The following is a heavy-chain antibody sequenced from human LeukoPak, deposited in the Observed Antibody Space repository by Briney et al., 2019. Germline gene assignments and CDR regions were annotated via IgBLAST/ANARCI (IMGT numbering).Heavy chain of an antibody. D-gene: IGHD6-13*01. J-gene: IGHJ4*02. CDR3: ARVEFAAAAIFDY. CDR1: GYTFTGYC. V-gene: IGHV1-2*02. CDR2: INPNSGGT. Sequence: GASVKVSCKASGYTFTGYCIHWVRQAPGQGLEWMGWINPNSGGTNYAQKFQGRVTMTRDTSISTAYMELSRLRSDDTAVYYCARVEFAAAAIFDYWGQGTLVTVSS.